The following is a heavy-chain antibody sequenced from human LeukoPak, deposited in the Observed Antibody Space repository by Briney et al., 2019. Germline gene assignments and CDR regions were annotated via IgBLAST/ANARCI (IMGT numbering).Heavy chain of an antibody. J-gene: IGHJ3*02. D-gene: IGHD3-10*01. CDR2: INPNSGGT. CDR3: ASLWFGASPGALDI. Sequence: ASVKVSCKASGYTFTDYYMHCVRQAPGQGLEWMGWINPNSGGTNYAQKFQGRVTMTRDTSISTDYMELSRLRSDDTAVYYCASLWFGASPGALDIWGQATMVTVSS. CDR1: GYTFTDYY. V-gene: IGHV1-2*02.